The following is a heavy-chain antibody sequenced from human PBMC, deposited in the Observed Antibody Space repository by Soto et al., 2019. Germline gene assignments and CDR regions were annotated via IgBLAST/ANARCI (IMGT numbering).Heavy chain of an antibody. CDR2: AYYSGNT. D-gene: IGHD2-8*01. J-gene: IGHJ5*02. CDR3: TKVSSGWFDP. CDR1: GGSISSSGFS. V-gene: IGHV4-39*01. Sequence: SETLSLTCTVSGGSISSSGFSQGWFRQPPGKGLEWIGCAYYSGNTYYNPSLKSRVTISVDTSGNQFSLRLNSVTAADTAVYYCTKVSSGWFDPWGQGTLVTVSS.